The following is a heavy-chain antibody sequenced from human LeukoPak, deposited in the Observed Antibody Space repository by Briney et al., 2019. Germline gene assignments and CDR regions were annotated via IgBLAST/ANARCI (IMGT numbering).Heavy chain of an antibody. D-gene: IGHD2-2*01. J-gene: IGHJ4*02. CDR2: ISSGSGYT. CDR3: ARVVPGAMSADY. Sequence: GGSLRLSCAASGFTFSDYYMNWIRQAPGKGLEWASYISSGSGYTHYADSVKGRFTISRDNAKNSLYLQMNSLRAEDTAVYYCARVVPGAMSADYWGQGTLVTVSS. CDR1: GFTFSDYY. V-gene: IGHV3-11*05.